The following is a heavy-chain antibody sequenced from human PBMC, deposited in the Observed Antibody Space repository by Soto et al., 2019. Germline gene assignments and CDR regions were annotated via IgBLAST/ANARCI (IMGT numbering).Heavy chain of an antibody. D-gene: IGHD3-22*01. J-gene: IGHJ4*01. CDR3: TTDSYSSIIVVRFDY. CDR2: ISDSGSST. Sequence: PGGSLRLSCAASGFTFNNYAMNWVRQAAGKGLEWVSTISDSGSSTYYADSVKGRFTISRDDSKNMVYLQMNSLKTEDTGIYYCTTDSYSSIIVVRFDYWGHGTLVTVSS. V-gene: IGHV3-23*01. CDR1: GFTFNNYA.